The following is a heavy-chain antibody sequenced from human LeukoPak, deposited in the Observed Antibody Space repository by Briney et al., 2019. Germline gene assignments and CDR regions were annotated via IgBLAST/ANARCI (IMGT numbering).Heavy chain of an antibody. CDR3: VTTWGAHYWYFDL. J-gene: IGHJ2*01. V-gene: IGHV3-53*01. D-gene: IGHD1-26*01. CDR2: IYSGGNT. Sequence: PGGSLRLSCAASGLAVSDNFMSWVRQAPGKGLEWVSVIYSGGNTYYAASVKGRFTISRDNSKNTVYLQMNSLRAEDTAVYYCVTTWGAHYWYFDLWGRGALVTVSS. CDR1: GLAVSDNF.